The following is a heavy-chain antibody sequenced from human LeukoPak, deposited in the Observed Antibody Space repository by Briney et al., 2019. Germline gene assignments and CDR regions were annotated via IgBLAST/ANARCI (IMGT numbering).Heavy chain of an antibody. V-gene: IGHV3-48*01. CDR2: ISSSSSTI. D-gene: IGHD1-1*01. CDR3: ARDRWNHREWFDP. CDR1: GFTLSNSD. J-gene: IGHJ5*02. Sequence: GGSLRLSCTASGFTLSNSDMNWVRQAPGKGLEWVSYISSSSSTIYYADSVKGRFTISGDNAKNSLYLQMNSLRAEDTAVYYCARDRWNHREWFDPWGQGTLVTVSS.